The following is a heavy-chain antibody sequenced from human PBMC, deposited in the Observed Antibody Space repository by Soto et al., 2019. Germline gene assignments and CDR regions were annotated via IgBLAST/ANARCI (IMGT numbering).Heavy chain of an antibody. D-gene: IGHD3-22*01. J-gene: IGHJ5*02. V-gene: IGHV3-23*01. CDR1: GFSFTTCG. CDR2: ISSTGLYT. Sequence: QPGGSLRLSCAASGFSFTTCGMSWVRQAPGKGLEWVSDISSTGLYTYLADSVKGRFTISRDNSKNTLYLQMNSLRVDDTAVYFCTKSWLFEKNWFDPWGQGTLVTVSS. CDR3: TKSWLFEKNWFDP.